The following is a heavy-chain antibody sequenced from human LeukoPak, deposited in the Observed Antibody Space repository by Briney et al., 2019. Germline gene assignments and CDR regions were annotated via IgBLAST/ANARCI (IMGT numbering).Heavy chain of an antibody. CDR1: GGTFSSYA. J-gene: IGHJ6*02. D-gene: IGHD2-2*01. CDR2: IIPILGIA. V-gene: IGHV1-69*04. Sequence: AASVKVSCKASGGTFSSYAISWVRQAPGQGLEWMGRIIPILGIANYAQKFQGRVTITADKSTSTAYMELSSLRPEDTAVYYCASGRNQLYYGMDVWGQGTTVTVSS. CDR3: ASGRNQLYYGMDV.